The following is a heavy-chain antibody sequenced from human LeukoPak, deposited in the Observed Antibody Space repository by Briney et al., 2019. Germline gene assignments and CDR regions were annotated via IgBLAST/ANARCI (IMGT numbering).Heavy chain of an antibody. Sequence: GGSLRLSCAASGFSLSGYWMSWVRQAPGKGLEWVARLHADGNEKYYVDSVKGRFTVSRDNAKNSLYLQMNSLRAEDTALYYCAKDIDQWLVGGFDPWGQGTLVTVSS. CDR3: AKDIDQWLVGGFDP. CDR1: GFSLSGYW. D-gene: IGHD6-19*01. CDR2: LHADGNEK. V-gene: IGHV3-7*03. J-gene: IGHJ5*02.